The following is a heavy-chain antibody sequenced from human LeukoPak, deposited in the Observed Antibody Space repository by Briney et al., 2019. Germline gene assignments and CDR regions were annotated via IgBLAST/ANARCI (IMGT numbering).Heavy chain of an antibody. CDR1: GLTFSSYA. V-gene: IGHV3-23*01. CDR3: AKDEDIVLLYYFDY. D-gene: IGHD2-8*01. CDR2: ISGSGGST. J-gene: IGHJ4*02. Sequence: GGSLRLSCAASGLTFSSYAMSWVRQAPGKGLEWVSAISGSGGSTYYADSVKGRFTISRDNSKNTPYLQMNSLRAEDTAVYYCAKDEDIVLLYYFDYWGQGTLVTVSS.